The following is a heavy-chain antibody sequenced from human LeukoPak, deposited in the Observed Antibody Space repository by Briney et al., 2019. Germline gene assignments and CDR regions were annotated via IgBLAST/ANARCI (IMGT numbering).Heavy chain of an antibody. J-gene: IGHJ4*02. D-gene: IGHD1-1*01. V-gene: IGHV3-21*01. CDR1: GFVLSTHS. Sequence: GGSLRLSCAASGFVLSTHSMNWVRQAPGKGLEWVSWISSSNGDIYYADSVRGRFTISRDDAKNSLYLQMNSLRAEDTAVYYCARDHNWNFDYWGQGTLVTVSS. CDR2: ISSSNGDI. CDR3: ARDHNWNFDY.